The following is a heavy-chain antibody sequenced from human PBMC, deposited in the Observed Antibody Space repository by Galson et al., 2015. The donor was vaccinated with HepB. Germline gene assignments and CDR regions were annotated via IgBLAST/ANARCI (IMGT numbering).Heavy chain of an antibody. J-gene: IGHJ3*02. CDR1: GFSFSSYS. CDR3: ARDQRQWLDGGAFDI. CDR2: ISRSSSTI. V-gene: IGHV3-48*02. Sequence: SLRLSCAASGFSFSSYSMNWVRQAPGKGLEWVSYISRSSSTIYYADSVKGRFTIPRDNAKNSLYLQKNSLRDEDTAVYYCARDQRQWLDGGAFDIWGQGTMVTVSS. D-gene: IGHD6-19*01.